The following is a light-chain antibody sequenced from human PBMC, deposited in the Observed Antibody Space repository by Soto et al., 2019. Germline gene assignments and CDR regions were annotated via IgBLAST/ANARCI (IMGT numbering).Light chain of an antibody. CDR1: QSVSSN. CDR2: GAS. V-gene: IGKV3-15*01. CDR3: LRYNDWRGT. Sequence: EIVMTQSPATLSVSPGERATLSCRASQSVSSNLAWYQQKPGQAPRLLIYGASSRATGIPARFSGSGSGTEFTLTISSLQSEDFAVYYCLRYNDWRGTFGQGTKVDIK. J-gene: IGKJ1*01.